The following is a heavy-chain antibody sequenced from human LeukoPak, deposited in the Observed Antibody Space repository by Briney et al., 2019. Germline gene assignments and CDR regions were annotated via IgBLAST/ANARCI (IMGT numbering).Heavy chain of an antibody. V-gene: IGHV1-2*02. J-gene: IGHJ4*02. CDR1: GYTFIDYY. D-gene: IGHD5-18*01. CDR3: ARPRAFSYGQMYYFDY. CDR2: INPKTGGT. Sequence: GASVKVSCEASGYTFIDYYIHWVRQAPGQGLEWMGWINPKTGGTNYAQKFQGRVTMTSDTSITTAYMELSRLRFDDTAVYYCARPRAFSYGQMYYFDYWGQGALVTVSS.